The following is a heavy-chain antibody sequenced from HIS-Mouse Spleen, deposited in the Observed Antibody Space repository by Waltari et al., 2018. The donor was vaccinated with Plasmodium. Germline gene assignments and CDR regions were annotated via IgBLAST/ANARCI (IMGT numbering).Heavy chain of an antibody. CDR1: GFTFSSYW. J-gene: IGHJ2*01. CDR2: IKQDGSEK. Sequence: EVQLVESGGGLVQPGGSRSLPCAAYGFTFSSYWMSWVRQAPGKGLEWVANIKQDGSEKYYVDSVKGRFTISRDNAKNSLYLQMNSLRAEDTAVYYCASSWYWYFDLWGRGTLVTVSS. D-gene: IGHD6-13*01. V-gene: IGHV3-7*01. CDR3: ASSWYWYFDL.